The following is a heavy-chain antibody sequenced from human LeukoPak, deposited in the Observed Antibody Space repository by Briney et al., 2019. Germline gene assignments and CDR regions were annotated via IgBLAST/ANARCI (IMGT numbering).Heavy chain of an antibody. D-gene: IGHD6-19*01. CDR2: INSDGSST. CDR3: ATLAVADTGPDY. CDR1: GFTFSSYW. Sequence: PGGSLRLSCAASGFTFSSYWMHWVRQAPGKGLVWVSRINSDGSSTSYADSVKGRFTISRDNAKNTLYLQMNGLRAEDTAVYYCATLAVADTGPDYWGQGTLVTVSS. J-gene: IGHJ4*02. V-gene: IGHV3-74*01.